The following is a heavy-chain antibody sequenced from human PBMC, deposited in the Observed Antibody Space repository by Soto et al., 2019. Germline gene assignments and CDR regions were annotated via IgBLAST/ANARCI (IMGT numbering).Heavy chain of an antibody. J-gene: IGHJ5*01. D-gene: IGHD2-8*01. Sequence: SQTLSLTCAIPGDSVSTNSATWDWIRQSPSRGLEWLGRTYYRSNWYTDYAVSVKGRITISPDTSNNQLSLQLTSVTPDDTAVYYCSRLIGNSWLDSWGQGTLVTVSS. CDR3: SRLIGNSWLDS. CDR1: GDSVSTNSAT. V-gene: IGHV6-1*01. CDR2: TYYRSNWYT.